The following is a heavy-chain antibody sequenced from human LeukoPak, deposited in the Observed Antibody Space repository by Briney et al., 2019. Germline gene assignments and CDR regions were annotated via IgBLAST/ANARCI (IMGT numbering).Heavy chain of an antibody. CDR2: ISSSGSTI. J-gene: IGHJ3*02. Sequence: GGSLRLSCAASGFTFSSYEMNWVRQAPGKGLEWVSYISSSGSTIYYADSVKGRFTISRDNAKNSLYLQMNSLRAEDTAVYYCARDPAYCGGDCYSLGAFDIWGQGTIVTVSS. D-gene: IGHD2-21*02. CDR3: ARDPAYCGGDCYSLGAFDI. V-gene: IGHV3-48*03. CDR1: GFTFSSYE.